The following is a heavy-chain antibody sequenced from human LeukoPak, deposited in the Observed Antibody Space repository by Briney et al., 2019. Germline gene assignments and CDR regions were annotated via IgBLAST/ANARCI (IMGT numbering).Heavy chain of an antibody. CDR3: ARDGGSYSI. CDR1: GYTFTSYD. Sequence: ASVKVSCKASGYTFTSYDINWVRQAPGQGLEWMGWINPNSGGTNYAQKFRGRVTMTRDTSISTAYMELSRLRSDDTAVYYCARDGGSYSIWGQGTLVTVSS. J-gene: IGHJ4*02. D-gene: IGHD1-26*01. V-gene: IGHV1-2*02. CDR2: INPNSGGT.